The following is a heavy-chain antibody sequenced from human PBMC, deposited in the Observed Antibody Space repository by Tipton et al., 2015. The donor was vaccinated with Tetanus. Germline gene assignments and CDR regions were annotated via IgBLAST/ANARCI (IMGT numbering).Heavy chain of an antibody. J-gene: IGHJ3*01. Sequence: SLRLSCAASGFTFRSYAMSWVRQAPGKGLEWVSAISGSGGSTYYADSVKGRFTISRDNSKNTLYLQMNSLRAEDTAVYYCARDSSFGGVVVSDAFDFWGQGTMVTVSS. CDR1: GFTFRSYA. V-gene: IGHV3-23*01. CDR2: ISGSGGST. D-gene: IGHD3-16*02. CDR3: ARDSSFGGVVVSDAFDF.